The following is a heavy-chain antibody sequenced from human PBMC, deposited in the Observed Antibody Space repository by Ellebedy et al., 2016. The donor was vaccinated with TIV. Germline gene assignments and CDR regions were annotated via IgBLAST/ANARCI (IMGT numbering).Heavy chain of an antibody. D-gene: IGHD5-12*01. CDR1: GFTFSSYS. CDR2: ISSSSSTI. J-gene: IGHJ4*02. V-gene: IGHV3-48*02. CDR3: ARLYSGPPEGYFDY. Sequence: PGGSLRLSCAASGFTFSSYSMNWVRQAPGKGLEWVSYISSSSSTIYYADSVKGRFTISRDNAKNSLYLQMNSLRDEDTAVYYCARLYSGPPEGYFDYWGQGTLVTVSS.